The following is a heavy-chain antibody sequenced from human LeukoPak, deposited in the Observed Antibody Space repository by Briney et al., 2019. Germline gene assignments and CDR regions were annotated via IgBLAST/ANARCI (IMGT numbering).Heavy chain of an antibody. Sequence: SETLSLTCSVSGGSIGSYYWSWIRQPPGKGLEWIGHLSNSGSTDYNPSLKSRVTISVDTSKNQFSLKLNSVTAADTAVYYCARATETFSWFLQHWGQGTLVTVSS. CDR2: LSNSGST. CDR1: GGSIGSYY. J-gene: IGHJ1*01. D-gene: IGHD6-13*01. CDR3: ARATETFSWFLQH. V-gene: IGHV4-59*01.